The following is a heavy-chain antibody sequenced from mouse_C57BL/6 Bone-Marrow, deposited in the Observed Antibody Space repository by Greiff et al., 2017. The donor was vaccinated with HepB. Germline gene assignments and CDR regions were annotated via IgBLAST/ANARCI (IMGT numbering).Heavy chain of an antibody. J-gene: IGHJ4*01. CDR3: TRGGFISTVVATRYAMDY. CDR2: ISSGGDYI. V-gene: IGHV5-9-1*02. D-gene: IGHD1-1*01. CDR1: GFTFSSYA. Sequence: EVHLVESGEGLVKPGGSLKLSCAASGFTFSSYAMSWVRQTPEKRLEWVAYISSGGDYIYYADTVKGRFTISRDNARNTLYLQMSSLKSEDTAMYYCTRGGFISTVVATRYAMDYWGQGTSVTVSS.